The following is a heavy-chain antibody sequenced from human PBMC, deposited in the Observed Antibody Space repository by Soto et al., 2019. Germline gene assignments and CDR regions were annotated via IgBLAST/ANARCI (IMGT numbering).Heavy chain of an antibody. CDR2: ISAYNGNT. D-gene: IGHD3-3*01. CDR3: ARGYDFWSGYYLYGMDV. CDR1: GYTFTGYG. Sequence: ASVKVSCKASGYTFTGYGISWVRQAPGQGLEWMGWISAYNGNTNYAQKLQGRVTMTTDTSTSTAYMELRSLRSDDTAVYYCARGYDFWSGYYLYGMDVWGQGTTVTVSS. V-gene: IGHV1-18*04. J-gene: IGHJ6*02.